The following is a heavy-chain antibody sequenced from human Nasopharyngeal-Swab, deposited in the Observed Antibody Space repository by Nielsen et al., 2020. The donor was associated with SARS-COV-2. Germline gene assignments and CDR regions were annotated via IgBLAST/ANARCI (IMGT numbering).Heavy chain of an antibody. V-gene: IGHV3-48*02. J-gene: IGHJ6*02. CDR2: INTGSSSI. CDR3: ASAVKAHTSGLDV. CDR1: GFTFSSYN. Sequence: GGSLRLSCAASGFTFSSYNMNWVRQAPGKGLEWVSYINTGSSSIYYADSVKGRFTISRDNAKNSLYLQMNSLRDEDTAVYYCASAVKAHTSGLDVWGQGTTVTVSS.